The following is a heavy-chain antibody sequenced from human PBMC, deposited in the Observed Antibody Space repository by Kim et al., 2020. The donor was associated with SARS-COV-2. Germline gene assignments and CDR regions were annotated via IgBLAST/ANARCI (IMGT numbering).Heavy chain of an antibody. CDR1: GYTFTIYY. Sequence: ASVKVSCKASGYTFTIYYMHWVRQAPGQGLEWMGIINPSGGSTSYAQKFQGRVTMTRDTSTSTVYMELSSLRSEDTALYYCARDHAAGYFDYWGQGTLVTVSS. D-gene: IGHD6-13*01. V-gene: IGHV1-46*01. CDR2: INPSGGST. CDR3: ARDHAAGYFDY. J-gene: IGHJ4*02.